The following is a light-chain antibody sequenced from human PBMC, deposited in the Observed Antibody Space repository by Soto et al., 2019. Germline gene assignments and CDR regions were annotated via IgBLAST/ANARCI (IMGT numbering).Light chain of an antibody. CDR1: QSISNW. V-gene: IGKV1-5*03. J-gene: IGKJ4*01. Sequence: DIQMTQSPSTLSASVGDRVTITCRASQSISNWLAWYQQKPGKAPKLLIYKASSLESGVPSRFSSSGSGTEFTLTINSLQPDDFATYYCQQYKSYWITFGGGTKVEIK. CDR3: QQYKSYWIT. CDR2: KAS.